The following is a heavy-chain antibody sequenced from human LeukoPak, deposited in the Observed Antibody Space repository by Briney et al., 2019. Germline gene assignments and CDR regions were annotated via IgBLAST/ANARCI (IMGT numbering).Heavy chain of an antibody. CDR2: IYFSGST. D-gene: IGHD6-13*01. V-gene: IGHV4-31*03. CDR1: GVSISSGGYY. Sequence: PSQTLSLTCTVSGVSISSGGYYWSWIRQHPGKGLEWIGYIYFSGSTYYNPSLKSRVTISVDTSKNQFSLKLSSVTAADTAVYYCARVGGYSSSWYADYWGQGTLVTVSS. J-gene: IGHJ4*02. CDR3: ARVGGYSSSWYADY.